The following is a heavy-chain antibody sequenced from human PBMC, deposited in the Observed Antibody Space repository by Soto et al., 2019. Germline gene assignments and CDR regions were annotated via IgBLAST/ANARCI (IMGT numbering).Heavy chain of an antibody. V-gene: IGHV1-18*01. CDR2: ISAYNGNT. CDR3: AREVVRVAGTRWFDP. D-gene: IGHD6-19*01. CDR1: GYTFISYG. J-gene: IGHJ5*02. Sequence: ASVKVSCKASGYTFISYGISWVRQAPGQGLEWMGWISAYNGNTNYAQKLQGRVTMTTDTSTSTAYMELRSLRSDDTAVYYCAREVVRVAGTRWFDPWGQGTLVTVSS.